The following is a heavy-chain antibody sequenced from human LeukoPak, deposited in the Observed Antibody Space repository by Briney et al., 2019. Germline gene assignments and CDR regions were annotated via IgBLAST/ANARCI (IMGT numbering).Heavy chain of an antibody. CDR1: GYTFASYG. J-gene: IGHJ6*02. D-gene: IGHD2-2*02. CDR2: ISAYNGNT. Sequence: ASVKVSCKASGYTFASYGISWVRQAPGQGLEWMGWISAYNGNTNYAQKLQGRVTMTTDTSTSTAYMELRSLRSDDTAVYYCARDDPGVVVPAAIGSMYYYGMDVWGQGTTVTVSS. CDR3: ARDDPGVVVPAAIGSMYYYGMDV. V-gene: IGHV1-18*01.